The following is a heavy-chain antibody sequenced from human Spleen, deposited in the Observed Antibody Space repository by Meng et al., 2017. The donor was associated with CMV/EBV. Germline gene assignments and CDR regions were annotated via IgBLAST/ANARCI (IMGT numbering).Heavy chain of an antibody. V-gene: IGHV3-9*01. CDR1: GFTFDDYA. Sequence: SLKISCAASGFTFDDYAMHWVRQGPGKGLEWVSGISWNSGNIDYADSVKGRFTISRDNSKNTLYLQMNSLRAEDTAVYYCGKRKGDYYDSSVGMDVWGQGTTVTVSS. CDR3: GKRKGDYYDSSVGMDV. D-gene: IGHD3-22*01. CDR2: ISWNSGNI. J-gene: IGHJ6*02.